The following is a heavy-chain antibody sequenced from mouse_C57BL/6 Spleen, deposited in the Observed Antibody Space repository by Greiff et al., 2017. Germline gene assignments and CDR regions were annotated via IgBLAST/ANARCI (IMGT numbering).Heavy chain of an antibody. CDR1: GFNIKDYY. D-gene: IGHD2-2*01. V-gene: IGHV14-2*01. J-gene: IGHJ2*01. CDR3: ASWLRGFCY. Sequence: EVKLQESGAELVKPGASVKLSCTASGFNIKDYYLHWVKQRTEQGLEWIGRIDPEDGETKYAPKFQGKATITADPSSNTAYLQLSSRTSEDTAVYYCASWLRGFCYWGQGTTLTVSS. CDR2: IDPEDGET.